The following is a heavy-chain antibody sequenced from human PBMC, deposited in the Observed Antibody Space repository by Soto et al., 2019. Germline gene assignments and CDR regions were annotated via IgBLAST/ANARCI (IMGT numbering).Heavy chain of an antibody. CDR3: ARDLRLRSHILDL. Sequence: QVRLVESGGGVVQPGRSLRLSCSVSGFTLKTHGMHWVRQAPGKGPEWVGFVSYDGSNQDYGSSVKGRFTIPRDNSKNMVFLEVSSLRADDAAVYFCARDLRLRSHILDLWGQGTLVIVSS. CDR1: GFTLKTHG. J-gene: IGHJ4*02. D-gene: IGHD2-21*02. V-gene: IGHV3-30*03. CDR2: VSYDGSNQ.